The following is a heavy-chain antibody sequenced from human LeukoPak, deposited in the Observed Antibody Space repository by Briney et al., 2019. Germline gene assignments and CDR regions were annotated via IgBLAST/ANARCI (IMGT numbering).Heavy chain of an antibody. V-gene: IGHV3-30*02. CDR1: GFTFSSYG. J-gene: IGHJ2*01. CDR2: IRYDGNHK. CDR3: ARVRKYSGYYSWYFDL. Sequence: GGSLRLSCAASGFTFSSYGMHWVRQAPGKGLEWVAFIRYDGNHKYYADSVKGRFTISRENAKNSLYLQMNSLRAGDTAVYYCARVRKYSGYYSWYFDLWGRGTLVTVSS. D-gene: IGHD5-12*01.